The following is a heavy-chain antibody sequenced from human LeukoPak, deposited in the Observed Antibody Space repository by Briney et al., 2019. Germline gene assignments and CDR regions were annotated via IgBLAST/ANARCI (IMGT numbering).Heavy chain of an antibody. D-gene: IGHD5-18*01. CDR3: ARLGVVDTAMVAFDY. CDR1: GGSISSSSYY. V-gene: IGHV4-39*01. Sequence: SETLSLTCTVPGGSISSSSYYWGWIRQPPGKGLEWIGCIYYSGSTYYHPSLKSRVTISVDTSKNQFSLKLSSVAAADTAVYYCARLGVVDTAMVAFDYWGQGTLVTVSS. J-gene: IGHJ4*02. CDR2: IYYSGST.